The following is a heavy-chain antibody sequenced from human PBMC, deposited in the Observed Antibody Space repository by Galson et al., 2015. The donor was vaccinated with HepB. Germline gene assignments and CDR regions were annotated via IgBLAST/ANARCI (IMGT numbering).Heavy chain of an antibody. Sequence: SVKVSCKASGYTFTSYYMHWVRQAPGQGLEWMGIINPSGGSTSYAQKLQGRVTMTRDTSTSTVYMELSSLRSEDTAVYYCARGPPTVAAVRGTFFDYWGQGTLVTVSS. CDR2: INPSGGST. J-gene: IGHJ4*02. V-gene: IGHV1-46*04. CDR3: ARGPPTVAAVRGTFFDY. D-gene: IGHD4-23*01. CDR1: GYTFTSYY.